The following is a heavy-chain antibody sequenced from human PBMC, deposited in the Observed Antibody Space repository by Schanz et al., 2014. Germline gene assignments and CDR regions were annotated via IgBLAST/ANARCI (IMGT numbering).Heavy chain of an antibody. V-gene: IGHV1-46*01. CDR2: INPSGGST. D-gene: IGHD1-26*01. Sequence: QVQLVQSGAEVKKPGASVKVSCKASGYTFTGNYMHWVRQAPGQGLEWMATINPSGGSTSFAQKFQGRVTMTRATSTSTVNMELTSLRSEDTAVYYCARDPYSASYFPSPPLYGLDVWGQGTTVTVSS. J-gene: IGHJ6*02. CDR1: GYTFTGNY. CDR3: ARDPYSASYFPSPPLYGLDV.